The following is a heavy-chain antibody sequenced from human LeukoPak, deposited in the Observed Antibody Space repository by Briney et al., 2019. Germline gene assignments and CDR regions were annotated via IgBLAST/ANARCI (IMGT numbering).Heavy chain of an antibody. CDR2: IYYSGST. CDR3: ARGDSSGWPFDY. CDR1: GDSISRGRYY. Sequence: PLQTLSITCTVSGDSISRGRYYWSWIRQPPGQGLEWIGYIYYSGSTNYNPSLKSRVTRSVDTSKNQFSLKLSSVTAADTAVYYCARGDSSGWPFDYWGQGTLVTVSS. V-gene: IGHV4-61*01. D-gene: IGHD6-19*01. J-gene: IGHJ4*02.